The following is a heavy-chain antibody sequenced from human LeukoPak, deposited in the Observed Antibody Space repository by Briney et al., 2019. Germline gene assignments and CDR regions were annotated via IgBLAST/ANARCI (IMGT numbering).Heavy chain of an antibody. Sequence: VSVKVSCKASGYTFTGYYMHWVRQAPGKGLVWVSRINSDGSSTSYADSVKGRFTISRDNAKNTLYLQMNSLRAEDTAVYYCAREYCSGGSCYSGWFDPWGQGTLVTVSS. J-gene: IGHJ5*02. CDR1: GYTFTGYY. V-gene: IGHV3-74*01. CDR2: INSDGSST. D-gene: IGHD2-15*01. CDR3: AREYCSGGSCYSGWFDP.